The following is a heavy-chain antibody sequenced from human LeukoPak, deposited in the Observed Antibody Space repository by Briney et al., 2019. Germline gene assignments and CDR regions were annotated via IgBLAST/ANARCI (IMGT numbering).Heavy chain of an antibody. Sequence: SETLSLTCAVYGGSFSGYYWSWIRQPPGKGLEWIGEINHSGSTNYNPSLKSRVTISVDTSKNQFSLKLSSVTAADTAVYYCARGPQQLGVAGPFDYWGQGTLVTVSS. CDR1: GGSFSGYY. J-gene: IGHJ4*02. CDR2: INHSGST. D-gene: IGHD6-19*01. V-gene: IGHV4-34*01. CDR3: ARGPQQLGVAGPFDY.